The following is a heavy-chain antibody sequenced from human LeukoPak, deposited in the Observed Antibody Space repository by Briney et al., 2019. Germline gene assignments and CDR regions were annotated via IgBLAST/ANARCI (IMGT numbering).Heavy chain of an antibody. CDR1: GFTFSSYG. Sequence: GGSLRLSCAASGFTFSSYGMHWVRQAPGKGLEWVAVISYDGSNKYYADSVKGRFTISRDNSKNTLYLQMNSLRAEDTAVYYCATLRSKIAVAGTSAFDIWGQGTMVTVSS. CDR2: ISYDGSNK. J-gene: IGHJ3*02. CDR3: ATLRSKIAVAGTSAFDI. D-gene: IGHD6-19*01. V-gene: IGHV3-30*03.